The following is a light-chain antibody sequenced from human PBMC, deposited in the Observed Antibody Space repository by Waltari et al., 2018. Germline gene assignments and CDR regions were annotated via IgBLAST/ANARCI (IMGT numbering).Light chain of an antibody. J-gene: IGLJ3*02. CDR3: VLYMSRDSV. V-gene: IGLV8-61*01. Sequence: QTVVTQEPSFSVSPGETVTLTCRLSSGSVSISYYSSCYHQTPGQPPRVLIYSTNTRSSGVPDRFSGAILGNEAALTITGAQADGEAAYYCVLYMSRDSVCGGGTKLTVL. CDR2: STN. CDR1: SGSVSISYY.